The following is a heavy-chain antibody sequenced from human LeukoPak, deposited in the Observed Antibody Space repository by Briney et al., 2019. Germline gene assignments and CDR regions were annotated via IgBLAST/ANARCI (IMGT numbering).Heavy chain of an antibody. CDR1: GFTFRSYA. D-gene: IGHD3-10*01. CDR2: ISDTGGST. V-gene: IGHV3-23*01. Sequence: GGSLRLSCAASGFTFRSYAMRWVRQAPGKGLEWVSAISDTGGSTFYADSVKGRFTISRDNSKNTLYLQMNSLRAEDTAVYYCARESMVRGTKQNYYYYMDVWGKGTTVTISS. CDR3: ARESMVRGTKQNYYYYMDV. J-gene: IGHJ6*03.